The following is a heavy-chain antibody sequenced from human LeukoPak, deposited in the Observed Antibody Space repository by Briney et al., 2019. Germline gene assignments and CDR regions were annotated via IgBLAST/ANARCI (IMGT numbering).Heavy chain of an antibody. D-gene: IGHD3-16*01. CDR3: ARGRNQGGYYYYGMDV. CDR2: IYYSGST. V-gene: IGHV4-31*03. J-gene: IGHJ6*04. Sequence: SETLSLTCTVSGGSISSGGYYWSWIRQHPGKGLEWIGYIYYSGSTYYNPSLKSRVTISVDTSKNQFSLKLSPVTAADTAAYYCARGRNQGGYYYYGMDVWGKGTTVTVSS. CDR1: GGSISSGGYY.